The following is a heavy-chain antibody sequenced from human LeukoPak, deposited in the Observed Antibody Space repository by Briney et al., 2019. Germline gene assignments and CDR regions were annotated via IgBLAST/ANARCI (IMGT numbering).Heavy chain of an antibody. Sequence: GASVKVSCKASGYTFTSYYMHWVRQAPGQGLEWMGIINPSGGSTSYAQKFQGKVTMTRDTSTSTVYMELSSLRSEDTAVYYCAREGVHDAFDIWGQGTMVTVSS. D-gene: IGHD3-10*01. CDR3: AREGVHDAFDI. J-gene: IGHJ3*02. CDR1: GYTFTSYY. CDR2: INPSGGST. V-gene: IGHV1-46*01.